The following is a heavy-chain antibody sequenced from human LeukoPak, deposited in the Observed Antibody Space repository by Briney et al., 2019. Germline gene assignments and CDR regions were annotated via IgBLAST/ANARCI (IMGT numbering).Heavy chain of an antibody. D-gene: IGHD3-10*01. CDR2: ICAYNGNT. J-gene: IGHJ4*02. V-gene: IGHV1-18*01. Sequence: ASVKVSCKASGYTFTSYGISWVRQAPGQGLEWMGWICAYNGNTNYAQKLQGRVTMTTDTSTSTAYMELRSLRSDDTAVYYCARDMYYYGSGSYPYWGQGTLVTVSS. CDR3: ARDMYYYGSGSYPY. CDR1: GYTFTSYG.